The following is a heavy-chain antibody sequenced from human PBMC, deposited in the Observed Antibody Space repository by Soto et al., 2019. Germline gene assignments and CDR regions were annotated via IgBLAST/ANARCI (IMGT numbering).Heavy chain of an antibody. CDR1: GFSVTNTY. V-gene: IGHV3-53*01. CDR2: ISGPGVT. Sequence: LRLSCAASGFSVTNTYMHWVRQAPGKGLEWVSVISGPGVTYYADSVKGRIALSRDTSQNTMYLHMRNLRADDTAVYYCARTRLQYRELVSWGQGTLVTVSS. CDR3: ARTRLQYRELVS. D-gene: IGHD4-4*01. J-gene: IGHJ5*02.